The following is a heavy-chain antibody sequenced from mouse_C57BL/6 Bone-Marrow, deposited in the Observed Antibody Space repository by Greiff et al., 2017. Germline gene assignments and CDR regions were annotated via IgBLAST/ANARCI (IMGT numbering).Heavy chain of an antibody. V-gene: IGHV1-82*01. D-gene: IGHD1-2*01. CDR1: GYAFSSSW. Sequence: VQLVESGPELVKPGASVKISCKASGYAFSSSWMNWVKQRPGKGLEWIGRIYPGDGDTNYNGKFKGKATLTADKSSSTAYMQLSSLTSEDSAVYFCAREGYTTAYAMDYWGQGTSVTVSS. CDR2: IYPGDGDT. CDR3: AREGYTTAYAMDY. J-gene: IGHJ4*01.